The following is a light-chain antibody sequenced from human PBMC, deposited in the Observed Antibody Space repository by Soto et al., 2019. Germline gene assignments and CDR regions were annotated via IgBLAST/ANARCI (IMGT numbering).Light chain of an antibody. CDR1: NIDVGGYNY. CDR3: NSYRSTSARYV. Sequence: QPVRTQPASGNGAPVQGRSISCNRTNIDVGGYNYVSWYQQHPGKAPRLIISDVSNRPSGVSNRFSGSKSGNTASLTISGLQAEDEADYYCNSYRSTSARYVFGTGTKVTVL. V-gene: IGLV2-14*01. J-gene: IGLJ1*01. CDR2: DVS.